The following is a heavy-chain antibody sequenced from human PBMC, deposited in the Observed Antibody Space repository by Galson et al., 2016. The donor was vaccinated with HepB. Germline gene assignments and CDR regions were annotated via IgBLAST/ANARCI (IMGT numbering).Heavy chain of an antibody. CDR1: GGSISRSYY. V-gene: IGHV4-39*01. J-gene: IGHJ4*02. CDR2: ILHSGTT. D-gene: IGHD6-19*01. Sequence: SETLSLTCNVSGGSISRSYYWAWVRQSPGKGLEWIGSILHSGTTYHNPSLERRVTLSVDTSTDQFSLRMRSVTAADTAVYYCVASRTGVATSGFYVPVRCDYRGQGVLVRVSS. CDR3: VASRTGVATSGFYVPVRCDY.